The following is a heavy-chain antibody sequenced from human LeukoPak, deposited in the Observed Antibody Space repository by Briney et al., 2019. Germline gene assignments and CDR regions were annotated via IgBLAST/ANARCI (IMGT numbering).Heavy chain of an antibody. J-gene: IGHJ6*02. CDR3: ATPWKGVYYYGMDV. CDR1: GYTLTELS. Sequence: ASVKVSCKVSGYTLTELSIHWVRQAPGKGLEWMGGFDPEDGETIYAQKFQGRVTMTEDTSTDTAYMELSSLRSEDTAVYYCATPWKGVYYYGMDVWGQGNTVTVSS. D-gene: IGHD1-1*01. CDR2: FDPEDGET. V-gene: IGHV1-24*01.